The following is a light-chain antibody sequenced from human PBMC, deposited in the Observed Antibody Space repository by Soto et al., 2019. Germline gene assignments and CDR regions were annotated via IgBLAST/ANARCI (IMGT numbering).Light chain of an antibody. V-gene: IGLV2-14*01. CDR1: SSDVGGYDY. CDR2: EVS. J-gene: IGLJ1*01. Sequence: QSALTQPPSASGSPGRSVTISCTGTSSDVGGYDYVSWFQQHPGKAPKLMIYEVSNRPSGVSNRFSGSKSGNTASLTISGLQAEDEADYYCSSYTSSSTRVFGTGTKLTVL. CDR3: SSYTSSSTRV.